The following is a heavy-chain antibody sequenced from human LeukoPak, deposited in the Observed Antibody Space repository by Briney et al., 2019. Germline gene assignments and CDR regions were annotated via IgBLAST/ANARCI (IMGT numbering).Heavy chain of an antibody. D-gene: IGHD6-13*01. V-gene: IGHV4-59*01. CDR2: ISYSGGT. CDR3: ARVSAAAIDP. J-gene: IGHJ5*02. Sequence: SETLSLTCTVFGGSISSYYWSWIRQPPGKGLECIGYISYSGGTKFNPSLKSRVTISLDTSKNQFSLKLSSVTAADTAVYYCARVSAAAIDPWGQGTLVTVSS. CDR1: GGSISSYY.